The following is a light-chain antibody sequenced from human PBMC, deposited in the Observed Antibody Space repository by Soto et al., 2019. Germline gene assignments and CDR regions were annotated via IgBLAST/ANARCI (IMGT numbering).Light chain of an antibody. Sequence: DSQMTHSPSTLSASVGDRVTITCLASQSISSWLAWYQQKPGKAPKLLIYKASSLESGVPSRFSGSGSGTEFTLTISSLQPDDFATYYCQQYNSYPLTFGGGTKVDIK. J-gene: IGKJ4*01. CDR2: KAS. V-gene: IGKV1-5*03. CDR1: QSISSW. CDR3: QQYNSYPLT.